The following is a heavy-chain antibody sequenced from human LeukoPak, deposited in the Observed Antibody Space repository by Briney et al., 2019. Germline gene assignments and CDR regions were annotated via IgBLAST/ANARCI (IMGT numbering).Heavy chain of an antibody. CDR1: GFTFSGYV. CDR3: AKRRAVPVPQRGLDY. CDR2: ISDSGGYT. V-gene: IGHV3-23*01. J-gene: IGHJ4*02. D-gene: IGHD6-19*01. Sequence: PGGSLRLSCAASGFTFSGYVMHWVRQAPGKGLEWVSVISDSGGYTQYADSVKGRFTISRDNSKNTLYLQMNSLRADDTSVYYCAKRRAVPVPQRGLDYWGQGTLVTVSS.